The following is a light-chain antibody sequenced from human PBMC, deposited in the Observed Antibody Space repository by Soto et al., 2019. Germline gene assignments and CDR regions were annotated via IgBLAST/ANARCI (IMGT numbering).Light chain of an antibody. J-gene: IGLJ2*01. CDR3: LLYYGGAVV. CDR1: TGAVTSDYY. V-gene: IGLV7-43*01. CDR2: STS. Sequence: QAVVTQEPALTVSPGGTVTLTCASSTGAVTSDYYPNWFQQKPGQAPRAVIYSTSNKYSWTPGRFSGSLLGGIAALTLSGVQPEDEAEYYCLLYYGGAVVFGGGTKLTVL.